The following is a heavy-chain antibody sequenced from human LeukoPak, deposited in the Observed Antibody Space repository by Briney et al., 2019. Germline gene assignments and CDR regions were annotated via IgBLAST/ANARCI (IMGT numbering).Heavy chain of an antibody. CDR2: ISGSGGST. D-gene: IGHD3-3*01. CDR1: GFTFSNYA. V-gene: IGHV3-23*01. J-gene: IGHJ4*02. CDR3: AKRSYDFWRAIDY. Sequence: GGSLRLSCAASGFTFSNYAMSWVRQAPGKGLQWVSSISGSGGSTYYADSVKGRLTISRDNSKNTLYVQMNSLRAEDTAVYYCAKRSYDFWRAIDYWGQGTLVTVSS.